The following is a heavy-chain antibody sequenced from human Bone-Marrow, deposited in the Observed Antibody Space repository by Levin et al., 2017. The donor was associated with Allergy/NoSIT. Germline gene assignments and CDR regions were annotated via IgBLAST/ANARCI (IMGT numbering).Heavy chain of an antibody. J-gene: IGHJ4*02. V-gene: IGHV3-30*18. D-gene: IGHD6-13*01. CDR3: AKDLRYSSSLPGY. Sequence: GESLKISCAASGFTFSSYGMHWVRQAPGKGLEWVAVISYDGSNKYYADSVKGRFTISRDNSKNTLYLQMNSLRAEDTAVYYCAKDLRYSSSLPGYWGQGTLVTVSS. CDR2: ISYDGSNK. CDR1: GFTFSSYG.